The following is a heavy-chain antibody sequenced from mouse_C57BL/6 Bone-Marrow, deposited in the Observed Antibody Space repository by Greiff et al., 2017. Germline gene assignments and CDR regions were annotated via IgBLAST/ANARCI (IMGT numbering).Heavy chain of an antibody. V-gene: IGHV1-64*01. J-gene: IGHJ3*01. CDR3: ARCTFNSKRGAY. D-gene: IGHD2-5*01. Sequence: QVQLQQPGAELVKPGASVKLSCKASGYTFTSYWMHWVKQRPGQGLEWIGMIHPNSGSTNYNEKFESKATLTVDKSSSTAYMQLSSLTSEDSAVYDCARCTFNSKRGAYWGQGTLVTVSA. CDR2: IHPNSGST. CDR1: GYTFTSYW.